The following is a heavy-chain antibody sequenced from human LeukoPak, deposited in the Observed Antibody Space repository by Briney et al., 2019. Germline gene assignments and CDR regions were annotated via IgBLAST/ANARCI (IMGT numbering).Heavy chain of an antibody. CDR3: VRRNYVSGRVDP. CDR2: FYYNGVT. V-gene: IGHV4-39*01. D-gene: IGHD3-16*01. CDR1: GGSISSSDYL. Sequence: SETLSLTCTVSGGSISSSDYLWAWVRQPPGKGLEWIGDFYYNGVTSYNPSLKSRVTISVDTSKNQFSLNLTSVTAADTALYYCVRRNYVSGRVDPWGQGTLVTVSS. J-gene: IGHJ5*02.